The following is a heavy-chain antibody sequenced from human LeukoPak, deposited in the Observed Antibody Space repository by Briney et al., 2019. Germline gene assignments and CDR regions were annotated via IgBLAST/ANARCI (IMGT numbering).Heavy chain of an antibody. V-gene: IGHV1-46*01. Sequence: ASVKVSCKASGYTFTSYYMHWVRQPPGQGLEWMGIINPSGGSTSYAQKFQGSITMTRDTSTSTVYMELSSLRSEDTAVYYCARDAGATGELDYWGQGTLVTVSS. CDR1: GYTFTSYY. D-gene: IGHD5-12*01. CDR3: ARDAGATGELDY. CDR2: INPSGGST. J-gene: IGHJ4*02.